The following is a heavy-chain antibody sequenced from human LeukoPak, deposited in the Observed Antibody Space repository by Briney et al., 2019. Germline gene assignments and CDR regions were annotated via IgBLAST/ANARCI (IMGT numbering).Heavy chain of an antibody. D-gene: IGHD5-18*01. CDR1: DDSITMYY. J-gene: IGHJ5*02. CDR3: ARSGYSYGPNWFDP. V-gene: IGHV4-34*01. Sequence: SETLSLTCSVSDDSITMYYWTWIRQPPGKGLEWIGEINHSGSTNYNPSLKSRVTISVDTSKNQFSLKLSSVTAADTAVYYCARSGYSYGPNWFDPWGQGTLVTVSS. CDR2: INHSGST.